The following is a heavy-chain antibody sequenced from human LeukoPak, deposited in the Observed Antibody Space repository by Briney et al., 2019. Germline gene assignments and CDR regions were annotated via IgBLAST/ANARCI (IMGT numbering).Heavy chain of an antibody. J-gene: IGHJ6*02. CDR2: INPSGGST. Sequence: ASVKVSCKASGYTFTSYYMHWVRQAPGQGLEWMGIINPSGGSTSYAQKFQGRVTMTTDTSTSTAYMELRSLRSDDTAVYYCARDGYSSGWFVYYGMDVWGQGTTVTVSS. CDR1: GYTFTSYY. V-gene: IGHV1-46*01. CDR3: ARDGYSSGWFVYYGMDV. D-gene: IGHD6-19*01.